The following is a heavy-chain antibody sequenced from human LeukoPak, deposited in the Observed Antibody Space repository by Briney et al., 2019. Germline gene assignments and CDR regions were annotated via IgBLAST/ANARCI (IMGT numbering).Heavy chain of an antibody. CDR2: IRYDGSNK. CDR3: VKDLATTAPGGYFDY. CDR1: GFTFSSYG. Sequence: PGGSLRLSCAASGFTFSSYGMHWVRQAPGKGLEWVAFIRYDGSNKHYADSVKGRFTISRDNSKNTLYLQMNSLRAEDTAVYYCVKDLATTAPGGYFDYWGQGTLVTVSS. J-gene: IGHJ4*02. V-gene: IGHV3-30*02. D-gene: IGHD4-11*01.